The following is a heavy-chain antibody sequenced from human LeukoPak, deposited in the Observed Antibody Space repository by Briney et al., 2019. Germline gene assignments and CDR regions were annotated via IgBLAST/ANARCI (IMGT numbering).Heavy chain of an antibody. V-gene: IGHV3-23*01. D-gene: IGHD1-26*01. CDR1: GFTFSSYA. J-gene: IGHJ3*02. CDR3: AKDPSAYSGSYPNAFDI. CDR2: ISGSGGST. Sequence: GGSLRLSCAASGFTFSSYAMSWVRQAPGKGLEWVSAISGSGGSTYYADSVKGRFTISRDNSKNTLYLQMNSLRAEDTAVYYCAKDPSAYSGSYPNAFDIWGQGTMVTVSS.